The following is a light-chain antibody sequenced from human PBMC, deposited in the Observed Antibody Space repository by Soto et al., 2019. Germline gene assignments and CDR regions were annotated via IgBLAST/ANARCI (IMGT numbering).Light chain of an antibody. CDR3: QQYGSSPPVT. CDR2: GAS. V-gene: IGKV3-20*01. CDR1: QSVSSSH. Sequence: PGERATLSCRASQSVSSSHLAWYQQKPGQAPRLLIYGASSRATGIPDRFSGSGSGTDFTLTISRLEPEDFAVYYCQQYGSSPPVTFGGGTKVDIK. J-gene: IGKJ4*01.